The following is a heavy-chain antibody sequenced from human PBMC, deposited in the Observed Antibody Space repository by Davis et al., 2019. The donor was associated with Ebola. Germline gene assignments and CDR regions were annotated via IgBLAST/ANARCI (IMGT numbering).Heavy chain of an antibody. CDR3: AGGSTYCTIITCPFDP. Sequence: PGGSLRLSCAASGFTFSSYAMSWVRQAPGKGLEWVSAISGSGGSTYYADSVKGRFTISRDNSKNTLYLQMNSLRVEDTAVYYCAGGSTYCTIITCPFDPWGQGTVVTVSS. CDR2: ISGSGGST. V-gene: IGHV3-23*01. D-gene: IGHD2/OR15-2a*01. J-gene: IGHJ5*02. CDR1: GFTFSSYA.